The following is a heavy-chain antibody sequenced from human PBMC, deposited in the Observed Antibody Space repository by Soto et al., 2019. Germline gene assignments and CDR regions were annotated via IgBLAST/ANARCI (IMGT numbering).Heavy chain of an antibody. D-gene: IGHD2-15*01. Sequence: QVQLVESGGGVVQPGRSLRLSCAASGFTFSSYGMHWVRQAPGKGLEWVAVISYDGSNKYYADSVKGRFTISRDNSKHTLYLQMNSLRAEDTALYYCAKGSFVVVVAATDFDYWGQGTLVTVSS. V-gene: IGHV3-30*18. CDR3: AKGSFVVVVAATDFDY. J-gene: IGHJ4*02. CDR2: ISYDGSNK. CDR1: GFTFSSYG.